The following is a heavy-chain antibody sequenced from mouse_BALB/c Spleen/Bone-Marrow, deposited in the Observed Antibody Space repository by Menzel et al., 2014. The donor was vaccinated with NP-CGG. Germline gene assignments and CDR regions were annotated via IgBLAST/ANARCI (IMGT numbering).Heavy chain of an antibody. CDR1: GYSFTGYT. CDR3: ARGGDFDY. V-gene: IGHV1-26*01. J-gene: IGHJ2*01. CDR2: IIPYNGDT. Sequence: VQLKDSGPELVKPGSSMKISCKASGYSFTGYTMNWVKQGHGKNLEWIGLIIPYNGDTSYNQKFKGKATLTVDKSSSTAYMELLSLTSEDSAVYYCARGGDFDYWGQGTTLTVSS.